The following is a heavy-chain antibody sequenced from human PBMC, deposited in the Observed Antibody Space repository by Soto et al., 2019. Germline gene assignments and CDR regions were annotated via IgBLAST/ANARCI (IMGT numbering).Heavy chain of an antibody. CDR2: VSHDAAYA. CDR3: LRDRPMPGERGPFDC. Sequence: QVQLVESGGGVVQPGTSLTLSCAASGFTFVICPMHWVRQAPGKGPEWVAVVSHDAAYAYSPNSLKGQFPISRASSRHPLSRHLRDLDTVASACYYRLRDRPMPGERGPFDCWGQG. J-gene: IGHJ4*02. CDR1: GFTFVICP. V-gene: IGHV3-30-3*01. D-gene: IGHD1-1*01.